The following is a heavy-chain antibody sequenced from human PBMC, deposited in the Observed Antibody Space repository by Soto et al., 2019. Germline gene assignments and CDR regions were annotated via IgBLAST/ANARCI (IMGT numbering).Heavy chain of an antibody. Sequence: PGESLKISCAASGFTFSSYAMSWVRQAPGKGLEWVSAISGSGGSTYYADSVKGRFTISRDNSKNTLYLQMNSLRAEDTAVYYCAKDHSYCGGDCYSFAFDIWGQGTMVTVSS. CDR1: GFTFSSYA. CDR2: ISGSGGST. J-gene: IGHJ3*02. V-gene: IGHV3-23*01. CDR3: AKDHSYCGGDCYSFAFDI. D-gene: IGHD2-21*02.